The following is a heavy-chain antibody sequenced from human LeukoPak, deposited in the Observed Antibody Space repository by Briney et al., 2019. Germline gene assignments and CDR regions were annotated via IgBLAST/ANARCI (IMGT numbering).Heavy chain of an antibody. CDR2: IYSGGST. CDR1: GFTVSSNY. J-gene: IGHJ4*02. V-gene: IGHV3-66*01. D-gene: IGHD3-3*01. Sequence: PGGSLRLSCAASGFTVSSNYMSWVRQAPGKGLEWVSVIYSGGSTYYADSVKGRFTISRDNSKNTLYLQMNSLRAEDTAVYYCAKEFRLRTVPRGYFDYWGQGTLVTVSS. CDR3: AKEFRLRTVPRGYFDY.